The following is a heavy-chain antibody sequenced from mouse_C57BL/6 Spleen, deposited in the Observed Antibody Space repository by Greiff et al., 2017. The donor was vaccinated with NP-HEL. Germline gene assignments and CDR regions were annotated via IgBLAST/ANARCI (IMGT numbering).Heavy chain of an antibody. Sequence: VQLQQSGPGLVQPSQSLSITCTVSGFSLTSSGVHWVRQSPGKGLEWLGVIWRGGSTDYNAAFMSRLSITKDNSKSQVFFKMNSLQADDTAIYYCAKNGDYYGSSYGEFAYWGQGTLVTVSA. D-gene: IGHD1-1*01. CDR2: IWRGGST. J-gene: IGHJ3*01. CDR1: GFSLTSSG. V-gene: IGHV2-5*01. CDR3: AKNGDYYGSSYGEFAY.